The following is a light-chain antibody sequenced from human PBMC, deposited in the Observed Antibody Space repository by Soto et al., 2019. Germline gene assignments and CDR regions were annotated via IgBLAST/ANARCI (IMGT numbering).Light chain of an antibody. CDR2: DVS. V-gene: IGLV2-14*01. Sequence: QSVLTQPASLSGSPGQSITISCTGTSSDVGGYNYVSWYQQHPGKAPKLMIYDVSNRPSGVSNRFSGSKSDNTASLTISGLQAEDEADYYCSSYTSSTTWVFGGGTKLTVL. J-gene: IGLJ3*02. CDR1: SSDVGGYNY. CDR3: SSYTSSTTWV.